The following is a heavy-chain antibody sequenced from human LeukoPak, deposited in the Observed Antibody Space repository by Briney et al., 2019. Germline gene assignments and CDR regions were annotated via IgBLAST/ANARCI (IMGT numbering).Heavy chain of an antibody. V-gene: IGHV3-23*01. D-gene: IGHD3-22*01. CDR1: GFTFSSYA. Sequence: PGGSLRLSCAASGFTFSSYAMSWVRQAPGKGLEWVSNLSGSGGNTYYADSVKGRVTISRDNSKNTLYLQMNSLRAEDTAVYHCAKGSYYYDSADYFDYWGQGTLVTVSS. CDR2: LSGSGGNT. J-gene: IGHJ4*02. CDR3: AKGSYYYDSADYFDY.